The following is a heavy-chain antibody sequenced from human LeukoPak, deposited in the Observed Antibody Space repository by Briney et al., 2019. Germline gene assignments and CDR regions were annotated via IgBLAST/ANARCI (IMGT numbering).Heavy chain of an antibody. CDR3: AGSLWFGELARFDP. J-gene: IGHJ5*02. CDR1: GFTFSSYW. Sequence: GGSLRLSCAASGFTFSSYWMSWVRQAPGKGLEWVANIKQDGSEKYYVDSVKGRFTISRDNAKNSLYLQMISLRAEDTAVYYCAGSLWFGELARFDPWGQGTLVTVSP. V-gene: IGHV3-7*01. CDR2: IKQDGSEK. D-gene: IGHD3-10*01.